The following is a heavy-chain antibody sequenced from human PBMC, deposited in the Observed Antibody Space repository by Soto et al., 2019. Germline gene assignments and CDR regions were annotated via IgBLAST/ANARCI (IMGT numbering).Heavy chain of an antibody. V-gene: IGHV1-46*01. Sequence: ASVKVSCKASGYTFTSYYMHWVRQAPGQGLEWMGIINPSGGSTSYAQKFQGRVTMTRDTSTSTVYMELSSLRSEDTAVYYCARDMSYGDHRYHLAYWGQGTLVIVSS. D-gene: IGHD4-17*01. CDR3: ARDMSYGDHRYHLAY. CDR2: INPSGGST. CDR1: GYTFTSYY. J-gene: IGHJ4*02.